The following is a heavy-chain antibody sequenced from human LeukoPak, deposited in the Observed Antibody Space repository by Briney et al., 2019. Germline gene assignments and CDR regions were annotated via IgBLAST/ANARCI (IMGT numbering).Heavy chain of an antibody. CDR1: GFTFSSYA. J-gene: IGHJ4*02. CDR3: AKDLYSNYGPADY. CDR2: INGGGVNT. D-gene: IGHD4-11*01. Sequence: GGSLRLSCAASGFTFSSYAMNWVRQAPGKGLEWVSTINGGGVNTHYADSVGGRFTTSRDNSKNTLFLQTNSLRDEDTAVYYCAKDLYSNYGPADYWGQGNLVTVSS. V-gene: IGHV3-23*01.